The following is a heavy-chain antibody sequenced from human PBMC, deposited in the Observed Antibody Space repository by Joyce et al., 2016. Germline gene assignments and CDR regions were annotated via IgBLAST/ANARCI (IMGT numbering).Heavy chain of an antibody. D-gene: IGHD4-17*01. CDR3: AREDKYGSYPTFDP. J-gene: IGHJ5*02. CDR2: IIPYSGNT. Sequence: QVQLVQSGPEVRKPGGSVKVSGKTYHYTFTNYGINWVRQAPGQGHEWMGWIIPYSGNTDYAEKYQGRVTMTRDTSTTTVYMDLRSLRSDDTAIYYCAREDKYGSYPTFDPWGQRSLVTVS. V-gene: IGHV1-18*04. CDR1: HYTFTNYG.